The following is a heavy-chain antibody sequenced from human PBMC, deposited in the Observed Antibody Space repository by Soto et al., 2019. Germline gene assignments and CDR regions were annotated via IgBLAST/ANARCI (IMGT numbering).Heavy chain of an antibody. CDR3: ARGPLVVLNYFES. V-gene: IGHV1-69*02. CDR2: IFPVTDIP. Sequence: QVQLVQSGTEVKKPGSSVKVSCKASGGTFRNHPINWVRQAPGQGLEWMGSIFPVTDIPDYAQNFQARLTISADKSTSTAFMELISLTSDDMAMYFCARGPLVVLNYFESWGQGTLVIVFS. J-gene: IGHJ4*02. CDR1: GGTFRNHP.